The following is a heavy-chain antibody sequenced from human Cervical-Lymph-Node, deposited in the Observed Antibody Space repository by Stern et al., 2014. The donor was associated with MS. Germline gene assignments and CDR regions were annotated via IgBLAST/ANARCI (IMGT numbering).Heavy chain of an antibody. CDR1: GYTFTSYY. CDR3: ARDEAAAGTAN. CDR2: INTSGGST. D-gene: IGHD6-13*01. J-gene: IGHJ4*02. Sequence: VQLVESGAEVKKPGASVKVSCKASGYTFTSYYMHWVRQPPGQGLEWMGIINTSGGSTSYAQKFQGRVTMTRDTSTSTVYMELSSLRSEDTAVYYCARDEAAAGTANWGQGTLVTVSS. V-gene: IGHV1-46*01.